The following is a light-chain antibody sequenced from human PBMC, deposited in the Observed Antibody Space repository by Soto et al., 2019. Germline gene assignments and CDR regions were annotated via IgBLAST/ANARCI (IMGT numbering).Light chain of an antibody. CDR2: LEGRGSY. CDR1: SGHSSYI. V-gene: IGLV4-60*02. CDR3: ETWDSNNLM. J-gene: IGLJ3*02. Sequence: QSVLTKSSSASASLGSSVKLTCTLSSGHSSYIIAWHQQQPGKAPRYLMKLEGRGSYNKGSGVPDRFSGSSSGADRYLTISNLQFEDEADYYCETWDSNNLMFGGGTKLTVL.